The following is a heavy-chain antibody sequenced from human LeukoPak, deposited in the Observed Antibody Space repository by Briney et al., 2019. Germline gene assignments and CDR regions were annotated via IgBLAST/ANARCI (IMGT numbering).Heavy chain of an antibody. CDR3: ARDPAGMTVSGVAEYIYGMDV. D-gene: IGHD3-3*01. Sequence: GGSLRLSCAASGFTFNFYTINWVRQAPGKGLEWVSSISGSSTYIYYADSVKGRFTISRDNAKNSVSLQMNSLTVEDTAVYYCARDPAGMTVSGVAEYIYGMDVWGQGTTVTVSS. CDR1: GFTFNFYT. CDR2: ISGSSTYI. J-gene: IGHJ6*02. V-gene: IGHV3-21*01.